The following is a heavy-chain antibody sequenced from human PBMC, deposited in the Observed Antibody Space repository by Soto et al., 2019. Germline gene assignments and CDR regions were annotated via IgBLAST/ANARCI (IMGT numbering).Heavy chain of an antibody. Sequence: ASVKVSCKASGYTFTSYDINWVRQATGQGLEWMGWMNPNSGNTGYAQKFQGRVTMTRNTSISTAYMELSSLRSEDTAVYYCARGSRLRIAAAGTGLYYYYMDVWSKGTTVTVSS. D-gene: IGHD6-13*01. J-gene: IGHJ6*03. CDR1: GYTFTSYD. V-gene: IGHV1-8*01. CDR2: MNPNSGNT. CDR3: ARGSRLRIAAAGTGLYYYYMDV.